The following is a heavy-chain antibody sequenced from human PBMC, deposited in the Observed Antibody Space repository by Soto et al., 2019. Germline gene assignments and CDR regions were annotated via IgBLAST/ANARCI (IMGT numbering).Heavy chain of an antibody. Sequence: QVQLQESGPGLVKPSQTLSLTCTVSGGSISSGDYYWTWIRQPPGKGLEWIGFMYYSGSTYYNPSLRSRVTISVDRSKNQFSLQLSSMTAADTALYYCARAGGYGDYRIFDDWGQGTLVTVSS. CDR1: GGSISSGDYY. J-gene: IGHJ4*02. V-gene: IGHV4-30-4*01. CDR3: ARAGGYGDYRIFDD. D-gene: IGHD4-17*01. CDR2: MYYSGST.